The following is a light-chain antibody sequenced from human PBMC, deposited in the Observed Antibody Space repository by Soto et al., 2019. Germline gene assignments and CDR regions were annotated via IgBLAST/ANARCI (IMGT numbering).Light chain of an antibody. Sequence: QSVLTQPPSASGPPGQSVAISCTGTSSDVGGYNYVSWYQQHPGKAPKLMIYEVNKRPSGVPDRFYGSKSGNTASLTVSGLQAEDEADYYCSSYAGSSNVFGTGTKVTVL. CDR2: EVN. CDR3: SSYAGSSNV. J-gene: IGLJ1*01. V-gene: IGLV2-8*01. CDR1: SSDVGGYNY.